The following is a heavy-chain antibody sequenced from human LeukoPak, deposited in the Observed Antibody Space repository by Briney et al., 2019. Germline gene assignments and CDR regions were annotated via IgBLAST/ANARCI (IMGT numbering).Heavy chain of an antibody. CDR2: IYYSGST. D-gene: IGHD1-26*01. Sequence: PSETLSLTCTVSGGSISSSGYYWGWIRQPPGKGLEWIASIYYSGSTYYNPSLKSRVTISVDTSKNQLSPKLSSLTAADTAVYYCARHEYSGSYYGLSWFDPWGQGTLATVSS. J-gene: IGHJ5*02. V-gene: IGHV4-39*01. CDR1: GGSISSSGYY. CDR3: ARHEYSGSYYGLSWFDP.